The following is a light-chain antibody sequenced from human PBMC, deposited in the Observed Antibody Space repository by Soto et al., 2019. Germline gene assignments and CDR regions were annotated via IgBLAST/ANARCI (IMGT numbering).Light chain of an antibody. CDR2: EGS. V-gene: IGLV2-23*01. J-gene: IGLJ1*01. CDR3: CSYAGSSYV. Sequence: SVLTHPASVSGSPGQSITISCTGTSSDVGSYNLVSWYQQHPGKAPKLMIYEGSKRPSGVSNRFSGSKSGNTASLTISGLQAEDEADYYCCSYAGSSYVFGTGTKVTVL. CDR1: SSDVGSYNL.